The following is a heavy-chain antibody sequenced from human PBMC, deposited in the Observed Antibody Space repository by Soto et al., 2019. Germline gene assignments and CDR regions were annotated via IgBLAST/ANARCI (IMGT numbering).Heavy chain of an antibody. D-gene: IGHD3-3*01. Sequence: GASVKVSCKASGGTFSSYAISWVRQAPGQGLEWMGGIIPIFGTANYAQKFQGRVTITADESTSTAYMELSSLRSEDTAVYYCSTGGFWSGYYTGRPDYRGQGSLVLVS. CDR2: IIPIFGTA. CDR1: GGTFSSYA. V-gene: IGHV1-69*01. J-gene: IGHJ4*02. CDR3: STGGFWSGYYTGRPDY.